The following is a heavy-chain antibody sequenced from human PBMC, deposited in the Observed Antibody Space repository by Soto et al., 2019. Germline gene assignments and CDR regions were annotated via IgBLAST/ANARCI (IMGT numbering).Heavy chain of an antibody. Sequence: SQTLSLTCAISGDSVSSNSAAWNWIRQSPSRGPELLGRTYHGSKWSTDYAVTVKCRISVNTDTSRNQFSLQLSSVTSEDTGVYYCAKVLLRTGFDSWGEGTMVTVS. CDR3: AKVLLRTGFDS. J-gene: IGHJ3*02. CDR1: GDSVSSNSAA. V-gene: IGHV6-1*01. CDR2: TYHGSKWST. D-gene: IGHD2-8*02.